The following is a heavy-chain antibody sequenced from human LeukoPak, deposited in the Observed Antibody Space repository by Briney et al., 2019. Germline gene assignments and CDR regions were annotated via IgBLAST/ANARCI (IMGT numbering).Heavy chain of an antibody. CDR3: ASLFPYSSGWEFDP. J-gene: IGHJ5*02. CDR1: GGSISSYY. Sequence: SETLSLTGTVSGGSISSYYWSWIRQPAGKGLEWIGRIYTSGSTNYNPSLKSRVTMSVDTSKNQFSLKLSSVTAADTAVFYCASLFPYSSGWEFDPWGQGTLVTVSS. CDR2: IYTSGST. V-gene: IGHV4-4*07. D-gene: IGHD6-19*01.